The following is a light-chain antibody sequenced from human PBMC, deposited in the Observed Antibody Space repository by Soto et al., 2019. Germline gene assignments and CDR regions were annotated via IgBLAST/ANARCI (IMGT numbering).Light chain of an antibody. V-gene: IGKV1-39*01. Sequence: DIQMTQSPSSLSASIGDRVTITCRASHTISSNLNWYQQKPGKAPQLLIYAASSVPSGVPPRFSGRGSVTEFTLTVSSLQSEDFATYYCLQTYSVPWTFGHGTKVEIK. J-gene: IGKJ1*01. CDR2: AAS. CDR1: HTISSN. CDR3: LQTYSVPWT.